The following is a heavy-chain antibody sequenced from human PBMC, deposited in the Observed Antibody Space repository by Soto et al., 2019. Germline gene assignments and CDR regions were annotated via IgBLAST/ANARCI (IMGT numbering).Heavy chain of an antibody. Sequence: ASVKVSCKAIGYGFTRHYIHWVRQAPGQGLEWMGTIFPGDVNIDYAQKFQGRVTITRDTSASTAYMELSSLRSEDTAVYYCANYHSSGFDPWGQGTLVTVSS. V-gene: IGHV1-46*01. CDR2: IFPGDVNI. D-gene: IGHD3-22*01. J-gene: IGHJ5*02. CDR1: GYGFTRHY. CDR3: ANYHSSGFDP.